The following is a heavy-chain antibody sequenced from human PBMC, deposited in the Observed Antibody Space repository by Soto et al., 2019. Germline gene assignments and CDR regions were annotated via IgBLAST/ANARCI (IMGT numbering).Heavy chain of an antibody. J-gene: IGHJ5*02. CDR1: GGSISSSSYY. Sequence: SETLSLTCTVSGGSISSSSYYWGWIRQPPGKGLEWIGSIYYSGSTYYNPSLKSRVTISVDTSKNQFSLKLSSVTAADTAVYYCAGDSSSWYGNWFDPWGQGTLVTVSS. CDR3: AGDSSSWYGNWFDP. V-gene: IGHV4-39*01. CDR2: IYYSGST. D-gene: IGHD6-13*01.